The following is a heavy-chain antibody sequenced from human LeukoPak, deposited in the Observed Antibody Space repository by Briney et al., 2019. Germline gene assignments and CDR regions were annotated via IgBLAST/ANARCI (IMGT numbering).Heavy chain of an antibody. CDR2: IYYSGST. V-gene: IGHV4-59*01. Sequence: SETLSLTCTVSGGSISSYYWSWIRQPPGKGLEWIGYIYYSGSTNYNPSLKSRVTISVDTSKNQFSLKLSSVTAADTAVYYCARDPGDGYRYFDLWGRGTLVTVSS. J-gene: IGHJ2*01. CDR3: ARDPGDGYRYFDL. D-gene: IGHD5-24*01. CDR1: GGSISSYY.